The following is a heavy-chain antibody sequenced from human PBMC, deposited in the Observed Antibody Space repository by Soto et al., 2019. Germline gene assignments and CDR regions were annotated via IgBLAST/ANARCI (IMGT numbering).Heavy chain of an antibody. J-gene: IGHJ6*02. Sequence: SVKVSCKASGYTFSSYGFNWVRQAPGQGLEWMGWISAYSGNTNYAQKLQGRVTMTTDTSTSTAHMELRSLRSDDTAVYYCARAPDYDFCSGVYGVSYDVMDFWGQGTTVTVSS. CDR3: ARAPDYDFCSGVYGVSYDVMDF. D-gene: IGHD3-3*01. CDR2: ISAYSGNT. V-gene: IGHV1-18*04. CDR1: GYTFSSYG.